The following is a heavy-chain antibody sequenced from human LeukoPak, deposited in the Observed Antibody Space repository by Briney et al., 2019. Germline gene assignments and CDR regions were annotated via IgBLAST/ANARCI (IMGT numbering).Heavy chain of an antibody. D-gene: IGHD6-13*01. J-gene: IGHJ6*04. CDR2: IYYSGST. Sequence: ASETLSLTCTVSGGFISSYHWSWIRQPPGKGLEWIGYIYYSGSTNYNPSLKSRVTISVDTSKNQFSLKLSSVTAADTAVYYCARDRQQLGYYYYGMDVWGKGTTVTVSS. CDR3: ARDRQQLGYYYYGMDV. CDR1: GGFISSYH. V-gene: IGHV4-59*01.